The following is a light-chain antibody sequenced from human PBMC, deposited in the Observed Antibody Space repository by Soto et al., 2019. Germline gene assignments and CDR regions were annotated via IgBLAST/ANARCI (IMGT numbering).Light chain of an antibody. CDR1: SSNIGNNY. CDR3: RTSDSSLSVV. Sequence: QSVLTQPPSVSAAPGQKVTISCSGSSSNIGNNYVSWYQQLPGTAPKLLIYENNKRPSGIPDRFSGSKSGTSATLGITGLQTGDEDDYYCRTSDSSLSVVFGGGTKLTVL. J-gene: IGLJ2*01. CDR2: ENN. V-gene: IGLV1-51*02.